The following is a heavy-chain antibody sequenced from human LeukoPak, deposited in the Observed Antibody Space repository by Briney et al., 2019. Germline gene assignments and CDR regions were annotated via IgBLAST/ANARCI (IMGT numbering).Heavy chain of an antibody. CDR2: LYSGGST. CDR1: GFTVSSNY. CDR3: AREAVTYGSGADPLDY. V-gene: IGHV3-66*01. J-gene: IGHJ4*02. Sequence: GGSLRLSCAASGFTVSSNYMSWVRQAPGKGLEWVSVLYSGGSTYADSVKGRFTISRDNSKNTLYLQMNSLRGEDTAVYYCAREAVTYGSGADPLDYWGQGTLVTVSP. D-gene: IGHD3-10*01.